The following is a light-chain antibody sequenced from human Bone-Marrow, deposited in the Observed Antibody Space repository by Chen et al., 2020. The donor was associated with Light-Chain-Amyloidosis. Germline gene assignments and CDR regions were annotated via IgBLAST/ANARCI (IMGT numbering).Light chain of an antibody. Sequence: QSARTPPASVSGSPGQSITISCTGTSSDVGGDNHVSWYQQHPDKAPKLMIYEVTNRPSWVPDRFSGSKSDNTASLTIAGLQTEDEADYFCSSYTIPNTLVFGSGTRVTVL. CDR1: SSDVGGDNH. J-gene: IGLJ1*01. CDR3: SSYTIPNTLV. V-gene: IGLV2-14*01. CDR2: EVT.